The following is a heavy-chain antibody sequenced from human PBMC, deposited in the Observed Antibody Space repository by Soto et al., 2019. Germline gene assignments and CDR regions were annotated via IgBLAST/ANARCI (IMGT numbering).Heavy chain of an antibody. CDR2: IWYDGSNK. Sequence: GGSLRLSCAASGFTFSSYGMHWVRQAPGKGLEWVAVIWYDGSNKYYADSVKGRFTISRDNSKNTLYLQMNSLRAEDTAVYYCARGYCSGGSCYPYFYYYMDVWGKGTTVTVSS. D-gene: IGHD2-15*01. CDR1: GFTFSSYG. CDR3: ARGYCSGGSCYPYFYYYMDV. V-gene: IGHV3-33*01. J-gene: IGHJ6*03.